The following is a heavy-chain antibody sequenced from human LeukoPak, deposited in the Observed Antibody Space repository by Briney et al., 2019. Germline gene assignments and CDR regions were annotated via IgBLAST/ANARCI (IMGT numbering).Heavy chain of an antibody. CDR3: ARDLFTIVRGIMDY. J-gene: IGHJ4*02. D-gene: IGHD3-10*01. Sequence: GRSLRLSCAASGFTFDDYAMHWVRQAPGKGLEWVSGISWNSGSIGYADSVKGRFTTSRDNAKNSLYLQMNSLRAEDMALYYCARDLFTIVRGIMDYWGQGTLVTVSS. CDR1: GFTFDDYA. V-gene: IGHV3-9*03. CDR2: ISWNSGSI.